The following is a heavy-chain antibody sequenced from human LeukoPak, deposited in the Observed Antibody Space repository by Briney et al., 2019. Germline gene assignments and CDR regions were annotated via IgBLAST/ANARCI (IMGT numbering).Heavy chain of an antibody. J-gene: IGHJ4*02. Sequence: SETLSLTCTVSGYSISSNYYWGWIRQPPGKGLEWIGNIYRSGNTYYNPSLRSRVTLSVDTSKNQFALQLRSVTAADTAVYYCAKGGYENINFWGQGTLVTVSS. V-gene: IGHV4-38-2*02. CDR1: GYSISSNYY. CDR2: IYRSGNT. D-gene: IGHD3-16*01. CDR3: AKGGYENINF.